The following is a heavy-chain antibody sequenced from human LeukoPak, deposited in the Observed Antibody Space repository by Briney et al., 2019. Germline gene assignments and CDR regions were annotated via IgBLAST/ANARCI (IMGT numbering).Heavy chain of an antibody. CDR2: ITSSGTHI. Sequence: PGGSLRLSCAASGFTFSSFNMNWVRQAPGKAMEWVSSITSSGTHIFYADSVRGRFTISRDNAKNSLYLQMNSLRAEDTAVYHCVRQYYYGSGSYLWAPDYWGQGTLVTVSS. CDR3: VRQYYYGSGSYLWAPDY. J-gene: IGHJ4*02. D-gene: IGHD3-10*01. V-gene: IGHV3-21*01. CDR1: GFTFSSFN.